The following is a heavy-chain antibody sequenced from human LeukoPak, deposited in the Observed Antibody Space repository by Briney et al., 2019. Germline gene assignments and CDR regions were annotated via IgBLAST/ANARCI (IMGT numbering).Heavy chain of an antibody. Sequence: GGSLRLSCAASGFTFSSYGINWVRQAPGKGLEWVSSISSSSSYIYYADSVKGRFTISRDNAKNSLYLQMNSLRAEDTAVYYCARDYYDSSGYKLDAFDIWGQGTMVTVSS. CDR3: ARDYYDSSGYKLDAFDI. D-gene: IGHD3-22*01. CDR1: GFTFSSYG. J-gene: IGHJ3*02. CDR2: ISSSSSYI. V-gene: IGHV3-21*01.